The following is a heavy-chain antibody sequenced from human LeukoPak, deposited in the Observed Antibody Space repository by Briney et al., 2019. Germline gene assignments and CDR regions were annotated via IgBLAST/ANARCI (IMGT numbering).Heavy chain of an antibody. CDR3: ARDFEHCTTSSCYALFDY. CDR1: GYTLTNYG. D-gene: IGHD2-2*01. V-gene: IGHV1-18*01. Sequence: ASVKISCKASGYTLTNYGLSWVRQAPGQGLEWMGWISAYNGDTHYAQTVPGRVTMNRDTSTSTAYMELRSLRSDDTAVYYCARDFEHCTTSSCYALFDYWGQGTLVTVSS. CDR2: ISAYNGDT. J-gene: IGHJ4*02.